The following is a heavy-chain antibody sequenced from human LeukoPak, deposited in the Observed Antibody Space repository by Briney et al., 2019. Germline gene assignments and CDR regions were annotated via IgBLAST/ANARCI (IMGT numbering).Heavy chain of an antibody. Sequence: SETLSLTCTVSGGSISSYYWSWIRQPPGKGLEWIGYIYYSGSTNYNPSLKSRVTISVDTSKNQFSLKLSSVTAADTAVYYCARDRGDHYYYYYMDVWGKGTTVTVSS. J-gene: IGHJ6*03. V-gene: IGHV4-59*12. D-gene: IGHD3-10*01. CDR1: GGSISSYY. CDR3: ARDRGDHYYYYYMDV. CDR2: IYYSGST.